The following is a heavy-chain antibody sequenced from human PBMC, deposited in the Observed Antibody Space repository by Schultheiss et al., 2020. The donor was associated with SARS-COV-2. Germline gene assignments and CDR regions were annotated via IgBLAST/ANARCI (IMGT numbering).Heavy chain of an antibody. CDR2: ISSSSSTI. J-gene: IGHJ4*02. Sequence: GGSLRLSCAASGFTFSSYSLTWVRQAPGKGLEWVSYISSSSSTIYYADSVKGRFTISRDNAKNSLYLQMNSLRDEDTAVYYCARTLHDYGDPSDYWGQGTLVTVSS. CDR3: ARTLHDYGDPSDY. CDR1: GFTFSSYS. D-gene: IGHD4-17*01. V-gene: IGHV3-48*02.